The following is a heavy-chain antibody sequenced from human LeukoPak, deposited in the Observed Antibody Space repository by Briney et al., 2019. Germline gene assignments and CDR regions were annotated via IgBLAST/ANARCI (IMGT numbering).Heavy chain of an antibody. CDR2: IYYSGST. CDR3: ARWGLYDAFDI. D-gene: IGHD3-16*01. J-gene: IGHJ3*02. CDR1: GGSISSYY. V-gene: IGHV4-59*01. Sequence: KSSETLSLTCTVSGGSISSYYGTWIRQPPGKGLEGIGYIYYSGSTNYNPSLKSRVTISVDTSNNQFSLKLSSVTAADTAVYYCARWGLYDAFDIWGQGTMVTVSS.